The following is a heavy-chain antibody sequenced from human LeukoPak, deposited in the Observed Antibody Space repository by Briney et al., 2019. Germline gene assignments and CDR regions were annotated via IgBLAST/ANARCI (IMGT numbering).Heavy chain of an antibody. CDR3: ARHSRGYYDSTGYYYGSHAFDI. J-gene: IGHJ3*02. Sequence: SETLSLTCTVSGGSISSSTYYWGWIRQPPGRGLEWIGTIYYRGSTYYNPSLKSRVTISVDTSNNQFSLKLSSVTAADTAVFHCARHSRGYYDSTGYYYGSHAFDIWGQGTMVTVSS. D-gene: IGHD3-22*01. CDR1: GGSISSSTYY. V-gene: IGHV4-39*01. CDR2: IYYRGST.